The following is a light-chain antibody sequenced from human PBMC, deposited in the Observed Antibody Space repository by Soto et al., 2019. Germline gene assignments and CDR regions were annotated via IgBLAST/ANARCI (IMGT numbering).Light chain of an antibody. Sequence: QSVLTQPPSVSAAPGQTVTISCSGSSNIGNNYVSWYQQLPGTAPKLLIYDNNKRPSGIPDRFSGSKSGTSATLGITGLQTGDEADYYRGPWDSSLSVGVFGGGTKITVL. CDR1: SNIGNNY. CDR3: GPWDSSLSVGV. CDR2: DNN. V-gene: IGLV1-51*01. J-gene: IGLJ2*01.